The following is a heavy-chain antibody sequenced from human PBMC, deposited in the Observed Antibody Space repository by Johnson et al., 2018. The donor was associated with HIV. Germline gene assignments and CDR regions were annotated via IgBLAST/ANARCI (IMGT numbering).Heavy chain of an antibody. Sequence: VQLVESGGGLVQPGGSLRLSCAAFGFTVSSNYMSWVRQAPGKGLEWVSVIYSGGSTYYADSVKGRFTISRDNSKNTLYLHMTSLRAEDTAVYYCARDQSNGWNRGAFDIWGQGTVVTVSS. J-gene: IGHJ3*02. D-gene: IGHD6-19*01. V-gene: IGHV3-66*01. CDR2: IYSGGST. CDR3: ARDQSNGWNRGAFDI. CDR1: GFTVSSNY.